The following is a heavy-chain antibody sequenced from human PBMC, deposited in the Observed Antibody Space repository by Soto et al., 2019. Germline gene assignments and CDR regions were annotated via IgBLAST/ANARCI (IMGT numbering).Heavy chain of an antibody. CDR3: ARVGGYYYYYMDV. J-gene: IGHJ6*03. CDR1: GFTFRSYS. CDR2: ISSSSSNI. D-gene: IGHD2-15*01. V-gene: IGHV3-21*01. Sequence: EVKLVESGGGLAKPGGSLRLSCEASGFTFRSYSMNWFPQAPGKGLEWVSSISSSSSNIYYADSVKGRFTISRDNAKNSLYLQMNSLRAEDTAVYYCARVGGYYYYYMDVWGKGTTVTVSS.